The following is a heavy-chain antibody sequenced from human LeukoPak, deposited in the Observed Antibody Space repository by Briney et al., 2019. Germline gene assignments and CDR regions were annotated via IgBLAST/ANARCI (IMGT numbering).Heavy chain of an antibody. V-gene: IGHV4-59*01. J-gene: IGHJ4*02. CDR3: ARDRANSSGWTRTPITTYYFDY. Sequence: PSETLSLTCTVSGGSISSYYWSWIRQPPGKGLEWIGYIYYSGSTNYNPSLKSRVTISVDTSKNQFSLKLSSVTAADTAVYYCARDRANSSGWTRTPITTYYFDYWGQGTLVTVSS. CDR2: IYYSGST. CDR1: GGSISSYY. D-gene: IGHD6-19*01.